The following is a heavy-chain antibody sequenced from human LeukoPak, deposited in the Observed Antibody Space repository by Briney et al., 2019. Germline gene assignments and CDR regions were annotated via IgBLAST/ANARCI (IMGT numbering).Heavy chain of an antibody. D-gene: IGHD3-10*01. CDR2: INHSRST. J-gene: IGHJ4*02. V-gene: IGHV4-34*01. CDR3: ARETRTYDSGSYYIDY. CDR1: GGSFSGYY. Sequence: SETLSLTCAVYGGSFSGYYRSWIRQPPGKGLEWIGEINHSRSTNYSPSLKSRVTISVDTSKNQFSLKLSSVIAADTAVYYCARETRTYDSGSYYIDYWGRGTLVTVSS.